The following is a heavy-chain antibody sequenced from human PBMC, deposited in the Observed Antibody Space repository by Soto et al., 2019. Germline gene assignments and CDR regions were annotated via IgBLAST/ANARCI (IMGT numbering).Heavy chain of an antibody. Sequence: TLSLTCAVYDGSFSGYYWNWIRQPPGKGLEWIGEINHSGSTNYNPSLKSRVTISVDTSKNRFSLKLNSVTAADTAVYYCARGRAYGSGSKTTLDYWGQGTLVTVSS. CDR3: ARGRAYGSGSKTTLDY. J-gene: IGHJ4*02. CDR2: INHSGST. D-gene: IGHD3-10*01. V-gene: IGHV4-34*01. CDR1: DGSFSGYY.